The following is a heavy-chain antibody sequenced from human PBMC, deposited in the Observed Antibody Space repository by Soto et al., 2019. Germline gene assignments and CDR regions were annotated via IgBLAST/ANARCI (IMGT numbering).Heavy chain of an antibody. Sequence: ASVKVSCKASGYTFTSYGISWVRQAPGQGLEWMGWISAYNGNTNYAQKLQGRVTMTTDTSTSTACMELRSLRSDDTAVYYCARDFYYDFWSGYPHYYGMDVWGQGTTVTVSS. D-gene: IGHD3-3*01. V-gene: IGHV1-18*01. CDR1: GYTFTSYG. CDR2: ISAYNGNT. CDR3: ARDFYYDFWSGYPHYYGMDV. J-gene: IGHJ6*02.